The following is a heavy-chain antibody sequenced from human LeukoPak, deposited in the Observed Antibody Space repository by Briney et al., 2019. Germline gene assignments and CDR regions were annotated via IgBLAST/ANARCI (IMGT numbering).Heavy chain of an antibody. J-gene: IGHJ6*03. D-gene: IGHD5-24*01. CDR3: AKDGDGSMDV. CDR1: GFTFSSYG. Sequence: GRSLRLSCAASGFTFSSYGMHWVRQAPGKGLEWVAVISYDGSNKYYADSVKGRFTISSDNSKNTLYLQMNSLGAEDTAVYYCAKDGDGSMDVWGKGTTVTVSS. V-gene: IGHV3-30*18. CDR2: ISYDGSNK.